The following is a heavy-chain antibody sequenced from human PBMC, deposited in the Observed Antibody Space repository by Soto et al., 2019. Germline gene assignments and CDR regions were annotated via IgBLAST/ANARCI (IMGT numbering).Heavy chain of an antibody. CDR2: IYYSGST. V-gene: IGHV4-39*02. CDR3: ARDKITGLLDY. D-gene: IGHD2-8*02. Sequence: IRRPPGKGLEWIGTIYYSGSTYYNPSLKSRLTISVDTSKNQFSLKLSSVTAADTAVYYCARDKITGLLDYWGQGTLVTVSS. J-gene: IGHJ4*02.